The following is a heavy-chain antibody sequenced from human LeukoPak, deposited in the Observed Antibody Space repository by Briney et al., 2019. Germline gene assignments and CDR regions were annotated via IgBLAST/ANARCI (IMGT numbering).Heavy chain of an antibody. Sequence: GGSLRLSCAASGFTFSSFSMMWVGQAPGRGRKGVASISSSSNYIYYADSVKGRFTISTGTAKNSLYLHMNSLRAEDTAVYYCARVGTRDGYNTDYWGQGTLVTVSS. J-gene: IGHJ4*02. CDR2: ISSSSNYI. V-gene: IGHV3-21*01. CDR3: ARVGTRDGYNTDY. D-gene: IGHD5-24*01. CDR1: GFTFSSFS.